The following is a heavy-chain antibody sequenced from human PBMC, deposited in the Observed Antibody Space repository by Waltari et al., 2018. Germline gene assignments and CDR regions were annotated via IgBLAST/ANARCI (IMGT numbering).Heavy chain of an antibody. CDR1: GYIFSNYE. Sequence: QVQLVQSGAEVLKPGASVRVSCQASGYIFSNYEINWVRQAAGQGPEWMGCVNPNSGAAAYAQKFQGRITMTWDTSTSTAYMELNNLRSDDTAVLYCARGRDVFANFDYNWFDPWGQGTLVTVSS. CDR2: VNPNSGAA. CDR3: ARGRDVFANFDYNWFDP. V-gene: IGHV1-8*02. D-gene: IGHD3-3*01. J-gene: IGHJ5*02.